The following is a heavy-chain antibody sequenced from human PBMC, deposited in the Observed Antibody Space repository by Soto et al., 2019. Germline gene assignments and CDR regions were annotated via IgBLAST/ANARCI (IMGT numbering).Heavy chain of an antibody. CDR2: IIPIFGTA. CDR3: ARPAYYYGSEKHYYYYGMDV. V-gene: IGHV1-69*13. J-gene: IGHJ6*02. CDR1: GGTFSSYA. Sequence: GASVKVSCKASGGTFSSYAISWVRQAPGQGLEWMGGIIPIFGTANYAQKFQGRVTITADESTSTAYMELSSLRSEDTAVYYCARPAYYYGSEKHYYYYGMDVWGQGTTVTVSS. D-gene: IGHD3-10*01.